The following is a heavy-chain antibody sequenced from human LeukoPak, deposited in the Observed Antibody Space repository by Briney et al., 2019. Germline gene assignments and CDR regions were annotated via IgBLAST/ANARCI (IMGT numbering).Heavy chain of an antibody. CDR1: GFTFSSYS. D-gene: IGHD6-13*01. CDR2: ISSSSSTI. V-gene: IGHV3-48*04. CDR3: ARSGLQGSSWTGY. J-gene: IGHJ4*02. Sequence: PGGSLRLSCAASGFTFSSYSMNWVRQAPGKGLEWVSYISSSSSTIYYADSVKGRFTISRDNAKNSLYLQMNSLRAEDTAVYYCARSGLQGSSWTGYWGQGTLVTVSS.